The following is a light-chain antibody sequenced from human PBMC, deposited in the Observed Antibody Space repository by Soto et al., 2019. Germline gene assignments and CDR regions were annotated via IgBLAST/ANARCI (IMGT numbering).Light chain of an antibody. V-gene: IGLV2-11*01. J-gene: IGLJ1*01. CDR1: SSDVGGSNS. CDR3: CSYAGSNNDV. Sequence: QSALTQPRSVSGSPGQSVTISCTGTSSDVGGSNSVSWYQQYPGKAPKLIIYDVVQRPSGVPDRFSGFKFGNTASLTISGLQAEDEADYHCCSYAGSNNDVFGTGTKLTVL. CDR2: DVV.